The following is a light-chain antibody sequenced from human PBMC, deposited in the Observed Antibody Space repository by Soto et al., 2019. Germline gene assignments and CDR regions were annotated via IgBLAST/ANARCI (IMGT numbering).Light chain of an antibody. J-gene: IGKJ2*01. CDR2: DAS. V-gene: IGKV1-5*01. Sequence: DIQMTQSPSTLSASVGDRVTITCRASQSISSWLAWYQQKPGKAHKLLIYDASSLGSGVPSRFSGSGSGTEFTLTISSLQPDDFATYYCQQYNSSPTFGQGTKLEIK. CDR3: QQYNSSPT. CDR1: QSISSW.